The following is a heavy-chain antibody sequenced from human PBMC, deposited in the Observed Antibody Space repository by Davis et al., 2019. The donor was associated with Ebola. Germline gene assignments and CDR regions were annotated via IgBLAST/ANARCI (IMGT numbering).Heavy chain of an antibody. CDR3: ATDRFIGFQY. Sequence: GESLKISCAASGFTFSSYWMSWVRQAPGKGLEWVANIKQDGSEKYYVDSVKGRFTISRDNAKNSLYLQMNSLRAEDTAVYYCATDRFIGFQYWGQGALVIVSS. V-gene: IGHV3-7*01. J-gene: IGHJ4*02. CDR2: IKQDGSEK. D-gene: IGHD3-16*02. CDR1: GFTFSSYW.